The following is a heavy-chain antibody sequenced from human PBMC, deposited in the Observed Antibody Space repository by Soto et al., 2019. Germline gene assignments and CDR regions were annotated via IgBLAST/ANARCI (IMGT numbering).Heavy chain of an antibody. CDR3: ASGRFWSGYYNYYYYYMDV. CDR1: GGSISSYY. D-gene: IGHD3-3*01. Sequence: QVQLQESGPGLVKPSETLSLTCTVSGGSISSYYWSWIRQPPGKGLEWIGYIYYSGSTNYNPSLKSRVTISVDTSKNQFSLKLSSVTAADTAVYYCASGRFWSGYYNYYYYYMDVWGKGTTVTVSS. J-gene: IGHJ6*03. CDR2: IYYSGST. V-gene: IGHV4-59*08.